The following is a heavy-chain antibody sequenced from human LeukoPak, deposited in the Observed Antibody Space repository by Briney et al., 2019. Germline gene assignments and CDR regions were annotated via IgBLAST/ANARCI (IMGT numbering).Heavy chain of an antibody. CDR3: AKYPEYSSSSWGPNWFDP. CDR2: ISGSGGST. J-gene: IGHJ5*02. Sequence: GGSLRLSCAASGFTFSSYAMSWVRQAPGKGLEWVSAISGSGGSTYYADSLKGGLPISRDNSKNALYLQMNSLRAEDTAVYYCAKYPEYSSSSWGPNWFDPWGQGTLVTVSS. CDR1: GFTFSSYA. V-gene: IGHV3-23*01. D-gene: IGHD6-6*01.